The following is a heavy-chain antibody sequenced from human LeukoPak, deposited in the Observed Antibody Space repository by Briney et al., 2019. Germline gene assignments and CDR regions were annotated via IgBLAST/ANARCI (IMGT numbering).Heavy chain of an antibody. V-gene: IGHV4-30-2*01. CDR3: ARGFEGSVESVYFDY. CDR2: IYHSGST. D-gene: IGHD3-10*01. CDR1: GGSVSGGSYS. Sequence: PSQTLSLTCAVSGGSVSGGSYSWSWIRQPPGKGLEWIGYIYHSGSTYYNPSLKSRVTISVDRSKNQFSLKLSSVTAADTAVYYCARGFEGSVESVYFDYWGQGTLVTVSS. J-gene: IGHJ4*02.